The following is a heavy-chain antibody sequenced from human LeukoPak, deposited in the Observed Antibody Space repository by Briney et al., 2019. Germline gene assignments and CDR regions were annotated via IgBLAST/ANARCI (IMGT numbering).Heavy chain of an antibody. J-gene: IGHJ3*02. D-gene: IGHD3-9*01. V-gene: IGHV3-23*01. CDR2: ISGSGGST. CDR1: GFTFSSYA. CDR3: AKSSGARYFDWLLTEAYAFDI. Sequence: GGSLRLSCAASGFTFSSYAMSWVRQAPGKGLEWASAISGSGGSTYYADSVKGRFTISRDNSKNTLYLQMNSLRAEDTAVYYCAKSSGARYFDWLLTEAYAFDIWGQGTMVTVSS.